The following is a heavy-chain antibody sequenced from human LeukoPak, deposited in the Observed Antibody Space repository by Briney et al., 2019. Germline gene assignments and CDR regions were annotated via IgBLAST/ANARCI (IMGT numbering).Heavy chain of an antibody. CDR1: GFTFSSYG. J-gene: IGHJ4*02. Sequence: PGGSLRLSCAASGFTFSSYGMHWVRQAPGKGLEWVSYINSSSTTIKYADSVKGRFTISRDNAKNPLYLQMNSLRAEDSAVYYCARHGLVNWGQGTLVTVSS. D-gene: IGHD3/OR15-3a*01. V-gene: IGHV3-48*04. CDR2: INSSSTTI. CDR3: ARHGLVN.